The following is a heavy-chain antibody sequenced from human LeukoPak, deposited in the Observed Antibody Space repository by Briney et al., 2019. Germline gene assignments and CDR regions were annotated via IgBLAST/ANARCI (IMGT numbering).Heavy chain of an antibody. D-gene: IGHD3-3*01. Sequence: SVKVSCKASGGTFSSYTISWVRQAPGQGLEWMGRIIPILGIANYAQKFQGRVTITADKSTSTAYMELSSLRSEDTAVYYCARAQSGSPIDYWDQGTLVTVSS. V-gene: IGHV1-69*02. CDR2: IIPILGIA. CDR3: ARAQSGSPIDY. J-gene: IGHJ4*02. CDR1: GGTFSSYT.